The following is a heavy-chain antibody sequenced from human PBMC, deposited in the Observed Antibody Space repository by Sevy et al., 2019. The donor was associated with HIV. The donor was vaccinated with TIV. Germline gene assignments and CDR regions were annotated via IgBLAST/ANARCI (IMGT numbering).Heavy chain of an antibody. CDR1: GYTLTQLS. D-gene: IGHD3-22*01. V-gene: IGHV1-24*01. CDR2: FDPEDGET. J-gene: IGHJ4*02. Sequence: ASVKVSCKVSGYTLTQLSMHWVRQAPGKGLEWMGSFDPEDGETLYAQEFQGRVTMTEDTSTDTAYMELSSLRSEDTAIYYCATTKDYYESSGSPFDYWGQGTLVTVSS. CDR3: ATTKDYYESSGSPFDY.